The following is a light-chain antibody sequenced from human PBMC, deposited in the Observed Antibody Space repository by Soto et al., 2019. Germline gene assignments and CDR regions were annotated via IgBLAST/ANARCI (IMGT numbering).Light chain of an antibody. CDR3: QQYNSYV. V-gene: IGKV1-5*03. CDR2: KAS. CDR1: QSISSW. Sequence: DIQMTQSPSTLSASVGDRVTITCRASQSISSWLAWYQQKPGKAPKLLIYKASSLESGVPTRFSGSGSGTDFTLTISSLQPEDFATYYCQQYNSYVFGPGTQFDIK. J-gene: IGKJ3*01.